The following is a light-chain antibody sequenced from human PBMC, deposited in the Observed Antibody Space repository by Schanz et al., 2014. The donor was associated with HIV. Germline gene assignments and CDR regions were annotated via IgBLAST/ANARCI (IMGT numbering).Light chain of an antibody. Sequence: QLTQSPSTLSASVGDRVSITCRTTESISEWLAWYQQKPGKAPKLLIYKASSLESGVPSRFSGSGSGTDFTLTISSLQPEDFATYFCQQANSFPQGFGGGTRVEFK. J-gene: IGKJ4*02. CDR1: ESISEW. CDR3: QQANSFPQG. V-gene: IGKV1-5*03. CDR2: KAS.